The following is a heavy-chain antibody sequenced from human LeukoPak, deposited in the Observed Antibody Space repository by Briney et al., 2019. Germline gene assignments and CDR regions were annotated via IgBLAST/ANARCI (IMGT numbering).Heavy chain of an antibody. CDR2: ISDSGGST. D-gene: IGHD3-22*01. V-gene: IGHV3-23*01. J-gene: IGHJ6*02. CDR1: GFTFSNYA. CDR3: AKDKPPPPDYYDSSGLEDV. Sequence: GGSLRLSCAASGFTFSNYAMSWVRQAPGKGLEWVSAISDSGGSTYYADSVKGRFTISRDNSKNTLYLQMNSLRAEDTAVYYCAKDKPPPPDYYDSSGLEDVWGRGTTVTVSS.